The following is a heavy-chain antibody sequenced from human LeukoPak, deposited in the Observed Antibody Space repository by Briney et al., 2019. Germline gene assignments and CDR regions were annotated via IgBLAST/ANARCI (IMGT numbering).Heavy chain of an antibody. D-gene: IGHD6-13*01. CDR2: IYYSGST. V-gene: IGHV4-30-4*02. J-gene: IGHJ4*02. Sequence: PSETLSLTCTVSGGSISSGDYYWGWIRQPPGKGLEWIGYIYYSGSTYYNPSLKSRVAISVDTSKNQFSLKLSSVTAADTAVYYCARSYSAAAGTSPFDYWGQGTLVTVSS. CDR1: GGSISSGDYY. CDR3: ARSYSAAAGTSPFDY.